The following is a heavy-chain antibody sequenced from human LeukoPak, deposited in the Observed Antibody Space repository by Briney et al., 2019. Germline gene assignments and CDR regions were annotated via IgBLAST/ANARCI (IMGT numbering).Heavy chain of an antibody. J-gene: IGHJ4*02. CDR1: GFTFSSYG. D-gene: IGHD2-15*01. V-gene: IGHV3-30*18. CDR3: ANCGYCSGGEFDY. Sequence: PGRSLRLSCAASGFTFSSYGMHWVRQAPGKGLEWVAVISYDGSNKYYADSVKGRFTISRDNSKNTLYLLMNSLRAEDTAVYYCANCGYCSGGEFDYWGQGTLVTVSS. CDR2: ISYDGSNK.